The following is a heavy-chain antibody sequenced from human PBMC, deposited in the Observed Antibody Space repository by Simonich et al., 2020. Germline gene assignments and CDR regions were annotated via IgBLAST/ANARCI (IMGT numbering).Heavy chain of an antibody. CDR1: GGSFSCYY. D-gene: IGHD1-1*01. CDR2: INQSGST. V-gene: IGHV4-34*01. Sequence: QVQLQQWGAGLLKPSETLSLTCAVYGGSFSCYYWSWFRQPPGKGLEWIGEINQSGSTNYNPSLKSRVTISVDTSKNQFSLKLSSVTAADTAVYYCARHLQLGPFDYWGQGTLVTVSS. CDR3: ARHLQLGPFDY. J-gene: IGHJ4*02.